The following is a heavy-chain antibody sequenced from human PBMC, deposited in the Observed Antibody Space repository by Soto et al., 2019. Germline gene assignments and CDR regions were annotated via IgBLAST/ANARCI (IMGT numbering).Heavy chain of an antibody. CDR2: ISVSGGST. CDR1: RFTFGSYS. D-gene: IGHD6-19*01. CDR3: AKGREYSSGCYVGD. Sequence: PXGSLRLNCAASRFTFGSYSMSWVRQAPGKGLEWVSAISVSGGSTYYADSVKGRFTISRDNSKNTLYLQMNSLRAEDTAVYYCAKGREYSSGCYVGDWGQGTLVTVSS. V-gene: IGHV3-23*01. J-gene: IGHJ4*02.